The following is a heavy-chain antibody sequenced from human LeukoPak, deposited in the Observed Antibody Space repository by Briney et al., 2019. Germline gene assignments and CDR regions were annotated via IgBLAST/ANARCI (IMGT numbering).Heavy chain of an antibody. Sequence: PGRSLRLSCAPSGFTFSSYAMHWVRQAPGKGLEWVAVISYDGSNKYYADSVKGRFTISRDNSRNTLYLQMNSLRAEDTAVYYCARDHRGGVGSSRWFDYWGQGTLVTVSS. V-gene: IGHV3-30*04. J-gene: IGHJ4*02. CDR2: ISYDGSNK. CDR3: ARDHRGGVGSSRWFDY. D-gene: IGHD1-26*01. CDR1: GFTFSSYA.